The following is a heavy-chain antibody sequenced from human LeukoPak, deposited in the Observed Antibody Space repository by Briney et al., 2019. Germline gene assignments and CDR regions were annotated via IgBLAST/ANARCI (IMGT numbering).Heavy chain of an antibody. CDR3: ARVEMATSPDY. CDR2: FDPEDGET. J-gene: IGHJ4*02. D-gene: IGHD5-24*01. CDR1: GYTLTELS. Sequence: ASVKVSCKVSGYTLTELSMHWVRQAPGKGLEWMGGFDPEDGETIYAQKLQGRVTMTTDTSTSTAYMELRSLRSDDTAVYYCARVEMATSPDYWGQGTLVTVSS. V-gene: IGHV1-24*01.